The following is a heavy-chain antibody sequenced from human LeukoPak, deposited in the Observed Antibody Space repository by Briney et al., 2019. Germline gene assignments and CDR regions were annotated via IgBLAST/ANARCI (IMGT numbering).Heavy chain of an antibody. CDR2: IYHSGRT. D-gene: IGHD2-15*01. V-gene: IGHV4-30-2*01. CDR3: ARGSPPDV. CDR1: GDSISSGGSY. J-gene: IGHJ6*04. Sequence: SQTLSLTCTVSGDSISSGGSYWNWIRQPRGKGLEWIGYIYHSGRTYYSPSLKSRVTISADRSKNQFSLKLSSVTAADTAVYYCARGSPPDVWGKGTTVTVSS.